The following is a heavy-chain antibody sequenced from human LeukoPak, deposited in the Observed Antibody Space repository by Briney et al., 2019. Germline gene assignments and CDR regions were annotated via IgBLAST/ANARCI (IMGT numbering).Heavy chain of an antibody. J-gene: IGHJ5*02. CDR3: ARGRAA. Sequence: SETLSLTCAVYGGSFRGYYWSWIRQPPGKGLEWIGEINHSGSTNYNPSLKSRVTISVDTSKNQFSLKLSSVTAADTAVYYCARGRAAWGQGTLVTVSS. CDR1: GGSFRGYY. V-gene: IGHV4-34*01. CDR2: INHSGST.